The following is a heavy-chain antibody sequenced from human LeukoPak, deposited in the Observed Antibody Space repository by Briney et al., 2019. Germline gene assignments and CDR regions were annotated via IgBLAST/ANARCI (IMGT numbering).Heavy chain of an antibody. V-gene: IGHV3-30*18. J-gene: IGHJ4*02. D-gene: IGHD2-2*01. CDR2: ISYDGSNK. CDR1: GFTFSSYG. Sequence: GRSLRLSCAASGFTFSSYGMHWVRQAPGKGLEWVAVISYDGSNKYYADSVKGRFTISRDNAKNSLYLQMNSLRAEDTAVYYCAKDRRTTLLLVRSSTSWERVHGKGVFDYWGQGTLVTVSS. CDR3: AKDRRTTLLLVRSSTSWERVHGKGVFDY.